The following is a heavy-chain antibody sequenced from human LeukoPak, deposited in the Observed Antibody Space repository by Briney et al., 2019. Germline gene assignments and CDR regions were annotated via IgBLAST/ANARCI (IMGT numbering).Heavy chain of an antibody. J-gene: IGHJ4*02. Sequence: PGGSLRLSCAASGFTFSSYAMSWVRQAPGKGLEWVSAISGSGGGTYYADSVKGRFTISRDNSKNTLYLQMNSLRAEDTAVYYCAKAPKKPMFGVVEYYFDYWGQGTLVTVSS. D-gene: IGHD3-3*02. CDR1: GFTFSSYA. CDR2: ISGSGGGT. V-gene: IGHV3-23*01. CDR3: AKAPKKPMFGVVEYYFDY.